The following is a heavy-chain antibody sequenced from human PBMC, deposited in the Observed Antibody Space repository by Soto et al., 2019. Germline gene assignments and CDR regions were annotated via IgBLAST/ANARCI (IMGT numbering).Heavy chain of an antibody. Sequence: EVQLVESGGGLVKPGGSLRLSCAASGFTFSSYSMNWVRQAPGKGLEWVSSISSSSSYIYYADSVKGRFTISRDNAKNSLYLQMNSLSAEDTAVYYWARMGSQRYYYYGMDVWGQGTTVTVSS. J-gene: IGHJ6*02. D-gene: IGHD6-25*01. CDR2: ISSSSSYI. CDR3: ARMGSQRYYYYGMDV. CDR1: GFTFSSYS. V-gene: IGHV3-21*01.